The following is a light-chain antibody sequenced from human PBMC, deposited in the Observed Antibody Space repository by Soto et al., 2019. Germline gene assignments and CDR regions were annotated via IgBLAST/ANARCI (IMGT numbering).Light chain of an antibody. V-gene: IGKV3-11*01. CDR2: DAS. CDR1: QSVSSY. J-gene: IGKJ5*01. Sequence: EIVLTQSPATLSLSPGERATLSCRASQSVSSYLAWYQQKPGQAPRLLIYDASNRATGIPARFSASGSGTDFTLTISSLEPEDFAVDYCQQRSNWPPNFGQGTRLEIK. CDR3: QQRSNWPPN.